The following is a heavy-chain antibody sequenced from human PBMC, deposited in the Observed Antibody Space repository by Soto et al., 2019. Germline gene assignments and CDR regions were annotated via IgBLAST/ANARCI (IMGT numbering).Heavy chain of an antibody. CDR1: GYTFTSYD. Sequence: GASVKVSCKASGYTFTSYDINWVRQATGQGLEWTGWMNPNSGNTGYAQKFQGRVTMTRNTSISTAYMELSSLRSEDTAVYYCARGFKDYYGSGSYYIFDYSGQGPLVTVYS. CDR3: ARGFKDYYGSGSYYIFDY. D-gene: IGHD3-10*01. J-gene: IGHJ4*02. CDR2: MNPNSGNT. V-gene: IGHV1-8*01.